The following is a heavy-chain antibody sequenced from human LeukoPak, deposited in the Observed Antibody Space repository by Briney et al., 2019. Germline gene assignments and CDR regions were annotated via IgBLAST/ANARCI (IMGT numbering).Heavy chain of an antibody. J-gene: IGHJ4*01. D-gene: IGHD3-22*01. CDR1: GASINNNF. V-gene: IGHV4-59*08. CDR2: IYSSGSA. Sequence: PSETLSLTCTVSGASINNNFWTWIRQPPGKGLEWIGYIYSSGSANYNPSLKSRVIISRDTSRNQISLNLTSVTAADTALYFCARHRDYYDTWGHGTLVTVSS. CDR3: ARHRDYYDT.